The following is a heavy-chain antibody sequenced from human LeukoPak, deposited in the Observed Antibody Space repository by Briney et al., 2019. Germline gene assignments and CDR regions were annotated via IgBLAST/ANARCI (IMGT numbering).Heavy chain of an antibody. CDR1: GGSLSSYY. V-gene: IGHV4-59*01. Sequence: SETLSLTCTVSGGSLSSYYWSWIRQPPGKGLEWIGYIYYSGSTNYNPSLKSRVTISLDTSKTQLSLQLSHVPAADTAVYYCARVSAAAPYYFDYWGQGTLVTVSS. CDR3: ARVSAAAPYYFDY. J-gene: IGHJ4*02. D-gene: IGHD6-13*01. CDR2: IYYSGST.